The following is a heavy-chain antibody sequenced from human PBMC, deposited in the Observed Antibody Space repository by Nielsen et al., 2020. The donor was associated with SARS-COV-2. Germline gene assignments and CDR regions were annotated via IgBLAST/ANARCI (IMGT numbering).Heavy chain of an antibody. CDR3: ARTPEDYYYGMDV. Sequence: ASVKVSCKASGNTFTDYAIHWMRQAPGQRLEWMGWINAGNGNTKYSQKFQGRVTITRDTSASTAYMELSSLRSEDTAVYYCARTPEDYYYGMDVWGQGTTVTVSS. J-gene: IGHJ6*02. CDR2: INAGNGNT. CDR1: GNTFTDYA. V-gene: IGHV1-3*01.